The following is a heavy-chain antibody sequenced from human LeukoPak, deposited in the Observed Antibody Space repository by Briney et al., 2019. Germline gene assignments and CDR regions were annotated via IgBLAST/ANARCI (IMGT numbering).Heavy chain of an antibody. Sequence: GGSLRLSCAASGFTFSSYAMSWVRQAPGKGLEWVSAISGSGGSTYYADSVKGRFTISRDNSKNTLCLQMNSLRAEDTAVYYCASNGLLSPFFDYWGQGTLVTVSS. V-gene: IGHV3-23*01. J-gene: IGHJ4*02. CDR3: ASNGLLSPFFDY. CDR2: ISGSGGST. D-gene: IGHD2/OR15-2a*01. CDR1: GFTFSSYA.